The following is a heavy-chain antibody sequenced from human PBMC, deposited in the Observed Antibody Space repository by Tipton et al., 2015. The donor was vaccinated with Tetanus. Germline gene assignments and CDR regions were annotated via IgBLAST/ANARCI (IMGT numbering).Heavy chain of an antibody. J-gene: IGHJ2*01. CDR2: IWYDGSNK. CDR1: GFTFSNYG. Sequence: SLRLSCAASGFTFSNYGMHWVRQAPGKGLEWVAVIWYDGSNKYYADSVKGRFTISRDNSKNTLYLQMNSLRAEDTAVYYCARVERGSGSSRPLYWYFDLWGRGTLVTVSS. CDR3: ARVERGSGSSRPLYWYFDL. D-gene: IGHD1-26*01. V-gene: IGHV3-33*01.